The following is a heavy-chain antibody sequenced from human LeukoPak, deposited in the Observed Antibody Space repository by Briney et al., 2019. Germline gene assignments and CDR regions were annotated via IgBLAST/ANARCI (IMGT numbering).Heavy chain of an antibody. CDR3: ARDRAEKWLGDYYYYYMDV. J-gene: IGHJ6*03. D-gene: IGHD6-19*01. CDR2: IYSGGST. V-gene: IGHV3-66*01. Sequence: GGSLGLSCAASEFSVGSNYMTWVRQAPGKGLEWVSLIYSGGSTYYADPVKGRFTISRDNSKNTLYLQMNSLRAEDTAVYYCARDRAEKWLGDYYYYYMDVWGKGTTVTVSS. CDR1: EFSVGSNY.